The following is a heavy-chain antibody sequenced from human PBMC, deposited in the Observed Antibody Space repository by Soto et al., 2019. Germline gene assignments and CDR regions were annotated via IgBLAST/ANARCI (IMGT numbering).Heavy chain of an antibody. V-gene: IGHV3-20*04. D-gene: IGHD5-18*01. J-gene: IGHJ6*02. CDR1: GFTFGDFA. CDR3: AKDTAMVIGKPYGMDV. CDR2: INWNGIST. Sequence: GGSLRLSCAVSGFTFGDFAMSWVRQTPGKGLEWISGINWNGISTSYADSVKGRFTISRDNSKNTLYLQMNSLRAEDTAVYYCAKDTAMVIGKPYGMDVWGQGTTVTVSS.